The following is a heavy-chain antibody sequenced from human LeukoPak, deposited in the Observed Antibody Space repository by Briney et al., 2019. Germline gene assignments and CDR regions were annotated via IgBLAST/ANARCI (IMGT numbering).Heavy chain of an antibody. CDR1: GFIFSNCG. Sequence: GGSLRLSCAASGFIFSNCGMNWVRQAPGKGLEWVAAISASGSATSYADSVRGRFTISRDNSKSTTYLQMNSLRAEDTAVYYCAKALGGDYYDSSWDYYYGMDVWGQGTTVTVSS. J-gene: IGHJ6*02. CDR3: AKALGGDYYDSSWDYYYGMDV. CDR2: ISASGSAT. D-gene: IGHD3-22*01. V-gene: IGHV3-23*01.